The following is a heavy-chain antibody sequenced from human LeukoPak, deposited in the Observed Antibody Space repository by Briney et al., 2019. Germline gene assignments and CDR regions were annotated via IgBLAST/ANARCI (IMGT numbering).Heavy chain of an antibody. J-gene: IGHJ4*02. Sequence: SQTLSLTCTVSGGSISSGDYYWSWIRQPPGTGLEWIGYIYYSGSTYYNPSLKSRVTISVDTSKNQFSLKLSSVTAADTAVYYCAREYGSGSSFDYWGQGTLVTVSS. CDR1: GGSISSGDYY. V-gene: IGHV4-30-4*01. CDR2: IYYSGST. D-gene: IGHD3-10*01. CDR3: AREYGSGSSFDY.